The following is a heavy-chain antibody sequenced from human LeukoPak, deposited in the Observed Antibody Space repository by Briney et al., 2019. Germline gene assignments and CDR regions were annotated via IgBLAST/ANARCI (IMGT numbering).Heavy chain of an antibody. Sequence: PSETLSLTCAVSGGSISNYYWTWIRQPPGKGLEWIGYAHYSGSTRYNPSLESRVTISVDTSKNQFSLKLSSVTAADTAVYYCARQFRHTDFDPWGQGTLVTVSS. CDR1: GGSISNYY. J-gene: IGHJ5*02. CDR2: AHYSGST. V-gene: IGHV4-59*08. CDR3: ARQFRHTDFDP.